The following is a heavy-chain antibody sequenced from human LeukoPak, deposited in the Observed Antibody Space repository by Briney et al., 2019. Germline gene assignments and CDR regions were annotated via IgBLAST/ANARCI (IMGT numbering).Heavy chain of an antibody. CDR2: IHYTGST. D-gene: IGHD5-18*01. Sequence: SETLSLTCAVSGGSISSISSNNWAWIRQPPGKGLELIAAIHYTGSTYYNPSFMSRVTISVDTSRNQFSLKLNSLTATDTAVYYCARLPTGYPNWFDTWGQGILVTVSS. CDR3: ARLPTGYPNWFDT. CDR1: GGSISSISSNN. V-gene: IGHV4-39*01. J-gene: IGHJ5*02.